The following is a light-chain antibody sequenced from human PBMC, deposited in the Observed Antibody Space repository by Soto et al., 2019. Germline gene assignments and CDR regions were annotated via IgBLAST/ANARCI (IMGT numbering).Light chain of an antibody. J-gene: IGLJ2*01. Sequence: QSALTQPASVSGSPGQSITISCTGTSSDVGGYIFVSWYQQHPGKAPKLMIYDVSNRPSGVSNRFSGSKSGNTASLTNAGLQAEDEADYYCNSYTSSSPLFGGGTQLTV. CDR1: SSDVGGYIF. CDR2: DVS. CDR3: NSYTSSSPL. V-gene: IGLV2-14*01.